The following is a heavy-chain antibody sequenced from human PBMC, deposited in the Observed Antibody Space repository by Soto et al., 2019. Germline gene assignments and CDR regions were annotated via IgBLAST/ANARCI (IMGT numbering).Heavy chain of an antibody. CDR3: AKHAPEKRWFDP. J-gene: IGHJ5*02. V-gene: IGHV3-23*01. Sequence: EVQLLESGGGLVQPGGSLRLSCSASGFTFANYAMDWVRQAPGEGLEWVSAISGSSRSTYYADSVRGRFTISRDNSKNTLYLQINSLRAEDTAVYYCAKHAPEKRWFDPWGQGTLVTVSS. CDR1: GFTFANYA. CDR2: ISGSSRST.